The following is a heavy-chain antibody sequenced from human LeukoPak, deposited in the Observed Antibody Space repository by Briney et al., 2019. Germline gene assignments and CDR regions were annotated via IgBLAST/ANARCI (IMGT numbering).Heavy chain of an antibody. J-gene: IGHJ4*02. CDR1: GGSMTSFTYW. V-gene: IGHV4-39*01. CDR3: ATRREGYTYFDY. Sequence: SETLSLTCSVSGGSMTSFTYWWGWTRQPPGKGLEWIGNIYSSGNTYYIPSLKSRLTMSVDTSQNLFSLKLTSVTAADTAIYYCATRREGYTYFDYWGQGALVTVSS. CDR2: IYSSGNT. D-gene: IGHD5-24*01.